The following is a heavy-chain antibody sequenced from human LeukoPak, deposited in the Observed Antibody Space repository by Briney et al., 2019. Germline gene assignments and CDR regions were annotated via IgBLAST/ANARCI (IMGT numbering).Heavy chain of an antibody. CDR2: IYSGGST. Sequence: GGSLRLSCAASGFTVSSNYMSWVRQGPGKGLECVSVIYSGGSTYYADTVKGRFTISRHNSKNTLYLQMNSLRAEDTAVYYCAGAYYYGSGSYYNEGLYDMDVWGQGTTVTFSS. CDR1: GFTVSSNY. V-gene: IGHV3-53*01. D-gene: IGHD3-10*01. CDR3: AGAYYYGSGSYYNEGLYDMDV. J-gene: IGHJ6*02.